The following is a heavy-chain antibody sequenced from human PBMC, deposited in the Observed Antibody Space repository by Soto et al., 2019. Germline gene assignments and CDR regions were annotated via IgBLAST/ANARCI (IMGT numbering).Heavy chain of an antibody. CDR2: INPSGGST. CDR1: GYTFTSYY. Sequence: ASVKVSCKASGYTFTSYYMHWVRQAPGQGLEWMGIINPSGGSTSYAQKFQGRVTMTRDTSTSTVYMELSSLRSEDTAVYYCARDAPPELGGSYFFDYWGQGTLVTVS. V-gene: IGHV1-46*03. J-gene: IGHJ4*02. D-gene: IGHD1-26*01. CDR3: ARDAPPELGGSYFFDY.